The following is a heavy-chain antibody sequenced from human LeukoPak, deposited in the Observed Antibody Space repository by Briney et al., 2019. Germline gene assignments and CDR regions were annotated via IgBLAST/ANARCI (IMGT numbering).Heavy chain of an antibody. CDR2: IGTASDT. V-gene: IGHV3-13*01. D-gene: IGHD1-1*01. CDR3: ARGPPRGKYYYMDV. J-gene: IGHJ6*03. CDR1: GFPFSSFD. Sequence: PGGSLRLSCAASGFPFSSFDMHWVRQPTGQGLEWVSTIGTASDTYYPGSVEGRCTPSRDNAKNSLYLQMNSLTAGDTAVYYCARGPPRGKYYYMDVWGKGTTVTVSS.